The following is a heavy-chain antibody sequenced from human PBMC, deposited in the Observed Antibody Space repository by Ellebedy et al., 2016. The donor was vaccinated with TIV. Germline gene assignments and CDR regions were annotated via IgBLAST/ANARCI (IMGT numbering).Heavy chain of an antibody. J-gene: IGHJ4*02. CDR1: GFTFNTFD. V-gene: IGHV3-23*01. CDR3: ATDPNWPSGG. D-gene: IGHD1-1*01. CDR2: IRRDGTHP. Sequence: GGSLRLXXAASGFTFNTFDMNWVRQAPGKGLEWVSAIRRDGTHPFYADSVKGRFTISRDKSKDTLYLQMNSLRGEDTAVYYCATDPNWPSGGWGQGTLVTVSS.